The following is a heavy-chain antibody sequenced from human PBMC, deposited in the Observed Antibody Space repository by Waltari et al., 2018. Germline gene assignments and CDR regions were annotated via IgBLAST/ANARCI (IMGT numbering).Heavy chain of an antibody. D-gene: IGHD2-2*01. CDR1: GFSYSDYW. Sequence: QLMESGGGLVQPGGSLRLSCVASGFSYSDYWMNWVREAPGKGWGGVARIRQDGSGTNYVDSVGGRFTTSRDNAKNSLYLEMNTLRAEDTAVYYCASRYCTITRCFDASYMAFDIWGRGTMVTISS. CDR3: ASRYCTITRCFDASYMAFDI. V-gene: IGHV3-7*02. CDR2: IRQDGSGT. J-gene: IGHJ3*02.